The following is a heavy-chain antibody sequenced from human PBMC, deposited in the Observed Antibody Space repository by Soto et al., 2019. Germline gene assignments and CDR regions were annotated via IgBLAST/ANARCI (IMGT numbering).Heavy chain of an antibody. CDR2: ISAYNGNT. CDR1: GYTFTSYG. Sequence: QVQLVQSGAKVKKPGASVKVSCKASGYTFTSYGISWVRQAPGQGLEWMGWISAYNGNTNYAQKLQGRVTMTTDTSTSTAYMELRSLRSDDTAVYYCARPAPYYYDSSGYTFDYWGQGTLVTVSS. J-gene: IGHJ4*02. D-gene: IGHD3-22*01. V-gene: IGHV1-18*01. CDR3: ARPAPYYYDSSGYTFDY.